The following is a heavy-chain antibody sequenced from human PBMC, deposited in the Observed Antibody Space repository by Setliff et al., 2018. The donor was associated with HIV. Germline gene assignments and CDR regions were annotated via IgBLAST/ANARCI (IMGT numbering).Heavy chain of an antibody. CDR3: ARGGGGYYYVGAVDI. V-gene: IGHV1-8*01. CDR1: GHTFTNVD. J-gene: IGHJ3*02. Sequence: ASVKVSCKASGHTFTNVDIHWLRRATGQGLEWMGWMNPNTGVSGYALKFQARVTMTRDTSISTAYMELSSLRSEDTAAYYCARGGGGYYYVGAVDIWGQGTVVTVSS. CDR2: MNPNTGVS. D-gene: IGHD3-22*01.